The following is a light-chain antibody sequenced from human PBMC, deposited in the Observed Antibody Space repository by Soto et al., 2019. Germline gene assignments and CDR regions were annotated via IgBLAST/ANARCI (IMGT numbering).Light chain of an antibody. Sequence: EIVMTQSPATLSVSPGESATLSCRASQSVSSNLAWYQQKPGQAPRLLIYGASTRATGIPARFSGSGSGTDFTLTISRLEPEDFAVYYCQQYGSSLTFGQGTRLEI. J-gene: IGKJ5*01. CDR1: QSVSSN. CDR3: QQYGSSLT. V-gene: IGKV3-15*01. CDR2: GAS.